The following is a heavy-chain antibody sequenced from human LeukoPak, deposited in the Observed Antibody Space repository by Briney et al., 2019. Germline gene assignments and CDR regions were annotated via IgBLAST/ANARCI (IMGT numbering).Heavy chain of an antibody. CDR3: ARDFLYGDFDY. D-gene: IGHD4-17*01. Sequence: PGGSLRLSCSASGFTFSSYAMHWVRQAPGKGLEWVAVISYDGSNKYYADSVKGRFTISRDNSKNTLYLQMNSLRAEDTAVYYCARDFLYGDFDYWGQGTLVTVSS. J-gene: IGHJ4*02. V-gene: IGHV3-30-3*01. CDR2: ISYDGSNK. CDR1: GFTFSSYA.